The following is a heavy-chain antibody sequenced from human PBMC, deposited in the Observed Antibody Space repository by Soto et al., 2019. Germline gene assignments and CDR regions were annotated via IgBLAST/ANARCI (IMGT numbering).Heavy chain of an antibody. Sequence: EASVKVSCKTSGYTFTGHYIHWVRQAPQQGPEWMGEIGPGSGATRYAEKFRGRVTMTMDTSITTAYMELRNLSPDDTAVYYCGRGRSGQIVIFYWGQGTPVTVSS. V-gene: IGHV1-2*02. CDR3: GRGRSGQIVIFY. D-gene: IGHD1-26*01. CDR1: GYTFTGHY. J-gene: IGHJ4*02. CDR2: IGPGSGAT.